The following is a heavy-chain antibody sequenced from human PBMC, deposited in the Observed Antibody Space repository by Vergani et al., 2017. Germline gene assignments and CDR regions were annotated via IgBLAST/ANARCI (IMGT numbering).Heavy chain of an antibody. CDR3: ARGGLYSSSWDYFDY. Sequence: EVQLVESGGGLVKPGGSLRLSCAASGFTFSSYSMNWVRQAPGKGLEWVSSISSSSSYIYYADSVKVRFTISRDNAKNSLYLQMISLRAEDTAVYYCARGGLYSSSWDYFDYWGQGTLVTVSS. V-gene: IGHV3-21*01. CDR1: GFTFSSYS. CDR2: ISSSSSYI. J-gene: IGHJ4*02. D-gene: IGHD6-13*01.